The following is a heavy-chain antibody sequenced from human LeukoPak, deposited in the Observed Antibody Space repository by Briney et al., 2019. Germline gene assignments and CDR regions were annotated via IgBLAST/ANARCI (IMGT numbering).Heavy chain of an antibody. J-gene: IGHJ4*02. CDR2: ISGRGGST. V-gene: IGHV3-23*01. CDR1: GFTFSSYA. D-gene: IGHD2-2*02. CDR3: AKTGGAAIGYYFDY. Sequence: PGGSLRLSRAASGFTFSSYAMSWVRQAPGKGLEWVSAISGRGGSTYYADSVKGRFTISRDNSKNTLYLQMNSLRAEDTAVYYCAKTGGAAIGYYFDYWGQGTLVTVSS.